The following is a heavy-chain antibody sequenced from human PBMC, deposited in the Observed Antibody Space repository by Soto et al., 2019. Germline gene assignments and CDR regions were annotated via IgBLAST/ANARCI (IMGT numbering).Heavy chain of an antibody. CDR3: ATAEVDY. V-gene: IGHV3-74*01. CDR2: MNSDGSTT. J-gene: IGHJ4*02. CDR1: GFTFGNSW. Sequence: PGGSLRLSCAASGFTFGNSWMHWVRQAPGKGLEWVSRMNSDGSTTDYADSVKGRFTVSRDNAKCTLYLQMNSLRAEDTAVYYCATAEVDYWGPGTLVTVSS.